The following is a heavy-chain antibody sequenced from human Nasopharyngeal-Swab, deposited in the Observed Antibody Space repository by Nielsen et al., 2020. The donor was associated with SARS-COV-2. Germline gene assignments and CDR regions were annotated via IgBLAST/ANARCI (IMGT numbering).Heavy chain of an antibody. V-gene: IGHV4-61*01. CDR1: GGSISRGSYY. Sequence: GSLRLSCTVSGGSISRGSYYWSWIRQPPGKGLEWIGYIYYSGSTNYNPSLKSRVTISVDTSKNQFSLKLSSVTAADTAVYYCARSPSSRITIFGVVSNFDYWGQGTLVTVSS. CDR2: IYYSGST. D-gene: IGHD3-3*01. CDR3: ARSPSSRITIFGVVSNFDY. J-gene: IGHJ4*02.